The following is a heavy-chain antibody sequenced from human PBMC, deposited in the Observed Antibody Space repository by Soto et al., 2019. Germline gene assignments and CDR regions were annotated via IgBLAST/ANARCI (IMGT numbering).Heavy chain of an antibody. D-gene: IGHD6-13*01. V-gene: IGHV3-23*01. CDR3: AQRPLTAAGLDY. Sequence: EVQLLESGGGLVQPGGSLRLSCAASGFTFSNYAMTWVRQAPGKGLEWVSVITGSGGGTYFVDSVKGRFTISRDNSKKTVSMQMNSLRAEDTAVYYSAQRPLTAAGLDYWGQGTLVTVSS. CDR2: ITGSGGGT. J-gene: IGHJ4*02. CDR1: GFTFSNYA.